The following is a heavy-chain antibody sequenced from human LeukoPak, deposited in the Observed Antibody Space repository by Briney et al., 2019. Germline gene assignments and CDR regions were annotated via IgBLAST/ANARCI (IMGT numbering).Heavy chain of an antibody. J-gene: IGHJ4*02. CDR1: GFTFSSYS. D-gene: IGHD5-24*01. Sequence: GGSLRLSSAASGFTFSSYSMNWVRQAPGKGLEWVSSISSSSSYIYYADSVKGRFTISRDNAKNSLYLQMNSLRAEDTAVYYCARHRSGWLQSSFDYWGQGTLVTVSS. CDR3: ARHRSGWLQSSFDY. V-gene: IGHV3-21*01. CDR2: ISSSSSYI.